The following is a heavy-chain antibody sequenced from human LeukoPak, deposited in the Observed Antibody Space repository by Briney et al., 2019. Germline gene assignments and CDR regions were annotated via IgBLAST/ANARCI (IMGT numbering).Heavy chain of an antibody. CDR1: GYTFTGYY. CDR3: ARASSGYSSFAY. J-gene: IGHJ4*02. CDR2: INPNSGGT. V-gene: IGHV1-2*02. D-gene: IGHD3-22*01. Sequence: ASVKVSCKASGYTFTGYYMHWVRQAPGQGLEWMGWINPNSGGTNYAQKFQGRVTMTRDTSISTAYMELSRLRSDGTAVYYCARASSGYSSFAYWGQGTLVTVSS.